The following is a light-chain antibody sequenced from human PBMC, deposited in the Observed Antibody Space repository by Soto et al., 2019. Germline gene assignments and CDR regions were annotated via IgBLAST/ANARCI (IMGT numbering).Light chain of an antibody. Sequence: SQMTQSPSSLSASVGDRVTITCRASQTISSWLAWYQQKPGKAPKLLIYKASTLKSGVPSRFSGSGSGTEFTLTISSLQPDDFATYYCQHYNSYSEAFCQGTKVDI. CDR3: QHYNSYSEA. J-gene: IGKJ1*01. V-gene: IGKV1-5*03. CDR2: KAS. CDR1: QTISSW.